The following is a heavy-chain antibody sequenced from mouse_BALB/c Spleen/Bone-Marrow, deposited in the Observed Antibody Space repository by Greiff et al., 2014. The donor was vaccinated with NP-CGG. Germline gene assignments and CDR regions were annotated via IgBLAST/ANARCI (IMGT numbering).Heavy chain of an antibody. J-gene: IGHJ3*01. D-gene: IGHD1-1*01. CDR2: IYPSDSYT. Sequence: QVQLQQSGAELVRPGASVKLSCKASGCTFTSYWINWVKQRPGQGLQWIGNIYPSDSYTNYNQKFKDKATLTVDKSSSTAYMQLSSPTSEDSAVYYCTRGDYYGSSSFAYWGQGTLVTVST. V-gene: IGHV1-69*02. CDR1: GCTFTSYW. CDR3: TRGDYYGSSSFAY.